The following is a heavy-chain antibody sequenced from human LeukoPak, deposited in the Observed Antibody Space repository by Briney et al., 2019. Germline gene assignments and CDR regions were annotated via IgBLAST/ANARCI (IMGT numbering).Heavy chain of an antibody. J-gene: IGHJ4*01. Sequence: SETLSLTCAVSGASIDSHSWWSWVRQPPGKGLEWIGEVYHDGSANYKPSLKSRVTISADTSRNHFSLKLTSVTAADTAVYYCAYNRNFALDNWGRGTLVTVSS. D-gene: IGHD1-14*01. CDR1: GASIDSHSW. CDR3: AYNRNFALDN. CDR2: VYHDGSA. V-gene: IGHV4/OR15-8*01.